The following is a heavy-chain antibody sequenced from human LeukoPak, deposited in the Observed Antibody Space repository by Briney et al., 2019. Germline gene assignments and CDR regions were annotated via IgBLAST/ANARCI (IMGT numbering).Heavy chain of an antibody. CDR3: AKARDFWSGYQDY. CDR1: GFTVSSNY. J-gene: IGHJ4*02. D-gene: IGHD3-3*01. Sequence: PGGSLRLSCSASGFTVSSNYMSWVRQAPGKGLEWVSAISGSGGSTNYADSVKGRFTISRDNSKNTLYLQMNSLRAEDTAVYYCAKARDFWSGYQDYWGQGTLVTVSS. CDR2: ISGSGGST. V-gene: IGHV3-23*01.